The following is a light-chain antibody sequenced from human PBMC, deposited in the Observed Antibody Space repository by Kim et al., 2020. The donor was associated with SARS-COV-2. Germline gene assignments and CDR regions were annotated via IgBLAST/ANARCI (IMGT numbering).Light chain of an antibody. CDR2: DAS. Sequence: ELVLTQSPATLSLSPGERATLSCRASQSVSRYLAWYQHKPGQAPRLLIYDASNRATGIPARFSGSGSGTDFTLTISSLEPEDFAVYYCQQRSNWWTFGQGTKLEI. CDR3: QQRSNWWT. V-gene: IGKV3-11*01. J-gene: IGKJ1*01. CDR1: QSVSRY.